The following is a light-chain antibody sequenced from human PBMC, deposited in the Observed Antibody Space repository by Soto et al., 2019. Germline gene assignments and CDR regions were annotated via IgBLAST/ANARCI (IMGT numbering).Light chain of an antibody. Sequence: DIVMTQTPLSSPVTLGQPASISCRSSQSLVPSDGNTYLSWLQQRPGQPPRLLIYKISDRLSGVPDRFSGSGAGTDFTLKISRVEAEDVGVYYCMQATQFPITFGQGTRLELK. CDR2: KIS. CDR3: MQATQFPIT. CDR1: QSLVPSDGNTY. J-gene: IGKJ5*01. V-gene: IGKV2-24*01.